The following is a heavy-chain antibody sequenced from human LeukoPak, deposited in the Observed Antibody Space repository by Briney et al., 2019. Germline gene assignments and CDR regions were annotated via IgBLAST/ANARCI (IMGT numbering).Heavy chain of an antibody. J-gene: IGHJ4*02. CDR2: IKQDGSEK. D-gene: IGHD3-10*01. V-gene: IGHV3-7*01. CDR3: ARVQGYYYASWSSYYFDY. Sequence: GGSLRLSCAASGFTFSSYWMSWVRQAPGKGPEWVANIKQDGSEKYYVDSVKGRFTISRDNAKNSLYLQMNSLRAEDTAVYYCARVQGYYYASWSSYYFDYWGQGTLVTVSS. CDR1: GFTFSSYW.